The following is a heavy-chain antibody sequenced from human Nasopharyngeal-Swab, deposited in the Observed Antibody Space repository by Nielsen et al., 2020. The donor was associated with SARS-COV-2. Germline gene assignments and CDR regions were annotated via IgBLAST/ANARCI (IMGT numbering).Heavy chain of an antibody. D-gene: IGHD4-23*01. CDR2: INPSGGST. Sequence: ASAQVSCKASGYTFTSYYMHWLRQAPAQGLEWMGIINPSGGSTSYAQKFQGRVTLIRDTSTSTVYMELSSLRSEDTAVYYCTRKGIGGAFDIWGQGTMVTVSS. CDR1: GYTFTSYY. CDR3: TRKGIGGAFDI. V-gene: IGHV1-46*01. J-gene: IGHJ3*02.